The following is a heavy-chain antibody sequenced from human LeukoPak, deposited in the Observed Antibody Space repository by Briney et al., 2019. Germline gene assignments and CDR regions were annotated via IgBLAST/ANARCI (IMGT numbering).Heavy chain of an antibody. D-gene: IGHD6-13*01. Sequence: QSGGSLRLSCAASGFTFTTHWMSWVRQAPGEGLEWVAKINQDGTEKAYVDSVRGRFTISRDNAKNSLFLQINSLRAEDTAVYYCARGPLIAAAGTWWGQGTLVTVSS. J-gene: IGHJ4*02. CDR1: GFTFTTHW. V-gene: IGHV3-7*03. CDR2: INQDGTEK. CDR3: ARGPLIAAAGTW.